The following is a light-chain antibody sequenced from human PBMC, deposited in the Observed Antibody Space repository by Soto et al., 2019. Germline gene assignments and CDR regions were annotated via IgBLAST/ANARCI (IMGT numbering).Light chain of an antibody. V-gene: IGKV3-11*01. Sequence: EIVMTQSPATLSVSPGERATLSCRASQSVSSYVAWYQQKPGQAPRLLIYDASNRATGISARFSGSGCGTDFTLTISSLEPEDFAVYYCQQRSKWPPEVTFGQGTRLEIK. CDR3: QQRSKWPPEVT. J-gene: IGKJ5*01. CDR1: QSVSSY. CDR2: DAS.